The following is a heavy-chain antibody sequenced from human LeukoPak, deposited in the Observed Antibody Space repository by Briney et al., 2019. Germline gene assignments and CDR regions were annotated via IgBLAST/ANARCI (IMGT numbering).Heavy chain of an antibody. J-gene: IGHJ5*02. CDR1: GFTFSHYS. CDR2: IRFTGSYI. Sequence: GGSLRLSCVASGFTFSHYSMNWVRQAPGKGLEWVSSIRFTGSYIYYADSVGGRFTISRDNAKNSLYLQMNSLRAEDTAIYYCTRDHNFYGSGRGFDPWGQGTLVTVSS. V-gene: IGHV3-21*01. CDR3: TRDHNFYGSGRGFDP. D-gene: IGHD3-10*01.